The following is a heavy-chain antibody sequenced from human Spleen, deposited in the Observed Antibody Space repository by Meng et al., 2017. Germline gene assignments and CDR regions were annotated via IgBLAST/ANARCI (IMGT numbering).Heavy chain of an antibody. CDR3: ARGTPGRRYADY. CDR2: FVSNADT. CDR1: DYTSASYG. V-gene: IGHV1-18*01. D-gene: IGHD3-10*01. Sequence: QAQLLQSGAEVKKPGASVWVSCKASDYTSASYGISWFRQAPGQGLEWMGWFVSNADTYPAQKFQGRVTMTRDTHTSTAYMELRNLRSDDTGVYYCARGTPGRRYADYWGQGTLVTVSS. J-gene: IGHJ4*02.